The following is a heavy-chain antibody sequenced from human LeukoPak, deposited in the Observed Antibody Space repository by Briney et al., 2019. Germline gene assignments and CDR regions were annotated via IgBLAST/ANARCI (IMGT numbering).Heavy chain of an antibody. CDR3: ARQMGFRYYYYYMDV. J-gene: IGHJ6*03. CDR1: GGSISSSSYS. D-gene: IGHD2-8*01. CDR2: IYYSGST. V-gene: IGHV4-39*01. Sequence: SETLSLTCTVSGGSISSSSYSWGWIRQPPGKGLEWIGSIYYSGSTYYNLCPNSRLTISVDTSKNQFSLKLSSVTAADTAVYYCARQMGFRYYYYYMDVWGKGTTVTVSS.